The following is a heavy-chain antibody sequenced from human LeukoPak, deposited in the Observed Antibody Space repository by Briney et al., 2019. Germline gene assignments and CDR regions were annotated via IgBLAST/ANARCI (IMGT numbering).Heavy chain of an antibody. V-gene: IGHV3-23*01. D-gene: IGHD2-8*02. CDR2: ISGSGGST. CDR1: GFIFTNYA. J-gene: IGHJ4*02. Sequence: GGSLRLSCAASGFIFTNYAMSWVRQAPGKGLEWVSGISGSGGSTFYADSVKGRFTISRDNSKNTLYLQMNSQRAEDTAIYYCATKHWWGGGQGALVTVSS. CDR3: ATKHWWG.